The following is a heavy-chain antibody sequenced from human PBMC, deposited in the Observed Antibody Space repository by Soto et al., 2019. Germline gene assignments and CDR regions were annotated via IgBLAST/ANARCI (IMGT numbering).Heavy chain of an antibody. V-gene: IGHV2-5*02. CDR3: AHRPDYGDYLDWFDP. D-gene: IGHD4-17*01. CDR2: IYWDDDK. CDR1: GFSLSTSGVG. J-gene: IGHJ5*02. Sequence: QITLKESGPTLVKPTQTLTLTCTFSGFSLSTSGVGVGWIRQPPRKALEWLALIYWDDDKRYSPSLKSRPTINKETSKNQVVLTMTNMDPVDTATYYCAHRPDYGDYLDWFDPWGQGTLVTVSS.